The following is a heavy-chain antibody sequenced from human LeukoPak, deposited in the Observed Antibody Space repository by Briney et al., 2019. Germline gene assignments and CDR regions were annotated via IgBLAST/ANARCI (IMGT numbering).Heavy chain of an antibody. V-gene: IGHV3-23*01. CDR2: ISGSGGST. J-gene: IGHJ5*02. CDR3: AKDKVPWFDP. CDR1: GFTFSSYA. Sequence: PGGSLRLSCAASGFTFSSYAMSWVRQAPGKGLEWVSAISGSGGSTYYADSVKGRFTISRDNSKNTLYLQMNSLRTEDTAVYCCAKDKVPWFDPWGQGTLVTVSS.